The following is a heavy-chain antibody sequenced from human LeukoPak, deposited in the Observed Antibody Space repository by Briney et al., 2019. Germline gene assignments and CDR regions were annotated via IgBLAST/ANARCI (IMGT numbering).Heavy chain of an antibody. CDR3: ARRRGYYDTEPYDY. CDR2: ISSSSSNI. D-gene: IGHD3-22*01. V-gene: IGHV3-48*01. Sequence: GGSLRLSCAASGFTFSSYGMHWVRQAPDKGLEWVSYISSSSSNIYYADSVQGRFTISRDNAKSSLYLQMNSLRAEDTAVYYCARRRGYYDTEPYDYWGQGTLVTVSS. J-gene: IGHJ4*02. CDR1: GFTFSSYG.